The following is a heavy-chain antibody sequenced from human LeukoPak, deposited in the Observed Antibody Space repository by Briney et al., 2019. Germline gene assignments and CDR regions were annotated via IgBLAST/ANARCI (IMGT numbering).Heavy chain of an antibody. CDR3: AKVPYSSSWYSVGAFDI. V-gene: IGHV3-30*02. CDR2: IRYDGSNK. Sequence: GGSLRLSCAASGFTFSSYGMHWVRQAPGKGLEWVAFIRYDGSNKYYADSVKGRFTISRDNSKNTLYLQMNSLRAEDTAVYYCAKVPYSSSWYSVGAFDIWGQGTMVTVSS. CDR1: GFTFSSYG. D-gene: IGHD6-13*01. J-gene: IGHJ3*02.